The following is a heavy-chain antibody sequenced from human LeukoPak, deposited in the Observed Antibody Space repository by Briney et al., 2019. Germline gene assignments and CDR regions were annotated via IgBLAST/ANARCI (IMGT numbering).Heavy chain of an antibody. J-gene: IGHJ4*02. CDR2: INPNSGGT. CDR3: ARYSGLELSPPDY. Sequence: ASVKVSCKASGYTFTGYYMHWVRQAPGQGLEWMGWINPNSGGTNYAQKFQGRVTMTRDTSISTAYMELSRLRSDDTAVYYCARYSGLELSPPDYWGQGTLVTVSS. V-gene: IGHV1-2*02. CDR1: GYTFTGYY. D-gene: IGHD1-7*01.